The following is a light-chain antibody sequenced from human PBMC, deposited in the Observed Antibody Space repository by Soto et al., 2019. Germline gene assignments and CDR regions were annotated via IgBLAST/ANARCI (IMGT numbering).Light chain of an antibody. CDR2: RNN. CDR1: GSDIGTNT. J-gene: IGLJ2*01. V-gene: IGLV1-47*01. Sequence: QSVLTQPPSVSGTPGQGVTISCSGSGSDIGTNTVSWYQQVPGTAPKVLIYRNNQRPSGVPDRFSGSKPGTSASLAISGLRSEDEADYYCAAWDDSLSGRVVFGGGTKLTVL. CDR3: AAWDDSLSGRVV.